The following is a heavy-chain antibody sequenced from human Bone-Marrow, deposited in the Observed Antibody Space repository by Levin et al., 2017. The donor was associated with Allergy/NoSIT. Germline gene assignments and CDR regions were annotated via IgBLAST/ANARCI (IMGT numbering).Heavy chain of an antibody. Sequence: SGGSLRLSCAASGFTFDDYAMHWVRQAPGKGLEWVSGISWNSGSIGYADSVKGRFTISRDNAKNSLYLQMNSLRAEDTALYYCAKGETTVTTLYYYGMDVWGQGTTVTVSS. CDR1: GFTFDDYA. CDR2: ISWNSGSI. J-gene: IGHJ6*02. D-gene: IGHD4-17*01. CDR3: AKGETTVTTLYYYGMDV. V-gene: IGHV3-9*01.